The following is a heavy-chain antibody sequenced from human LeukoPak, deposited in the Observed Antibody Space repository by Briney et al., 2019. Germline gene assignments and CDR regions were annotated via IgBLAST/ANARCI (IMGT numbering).Heavy chain of an antibody. D-gene: IGHD6-19*01. V-gene: IGHV4-59*01. CDR1: GDSMSSYY. CDR2: MYYSGST. J-gene: IGHJ4*02. CDR3: ARCGSGWPYYFDY. Sequence: SETLSLTCTVSGDSMSSYYWSWIRQPPGKGLEWIGYMYYSGSTNYSPSLKTRVTISVDTSKNQLSLKLTSVTAADTAMYYCARCGSGWPYYFDYWGQGTLVTVSS.